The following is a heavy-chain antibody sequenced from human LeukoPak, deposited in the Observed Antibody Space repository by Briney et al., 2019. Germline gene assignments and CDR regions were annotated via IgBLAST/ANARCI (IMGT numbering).Heavy chain of an antibody. J-gene: IGHJ4*02. CDR3: TRGYYRVDF. Sequence: PGGSLRLSCAASGFTFSTYGMHWVRQAPGKGLEWVAVISYDGSNKYYADSVKGRFTISRDNSKNTLYLQMNSLRAEDTAVYYCTRGYYRVDFWGQGTLVTVSS. CDR1: GFTFSTYG. D-gene: IGHD2-15*01. V-gene: IGHV3-30*03. CDR2: ISYDGSNK.